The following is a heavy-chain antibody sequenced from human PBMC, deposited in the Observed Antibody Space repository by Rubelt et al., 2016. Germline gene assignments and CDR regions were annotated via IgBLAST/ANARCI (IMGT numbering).Heavy chain of an antibody. CDR1: GGSISSGGYY. CDR3: AGGITIFGVASGYFDY. J-gene: IGHJ4*02. V-gene: IGHV4-31*03. D-gene: IGHD3-3*01. Sequence: QVQLQESGPGLVKPSQTLSLTCTVSGGSISSGGYYWSWIRQHPGKGLEWTGYIYYSGSTNYNPSLKSRVTISVDTSKNQFSLKLSSVTAADTAVYYCAGGITIFGVASGYFDYWGQGTLVTVSS. CDR2: IYYSGST.